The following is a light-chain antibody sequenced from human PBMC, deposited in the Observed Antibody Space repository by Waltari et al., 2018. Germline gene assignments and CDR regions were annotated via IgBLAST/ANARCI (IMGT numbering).Light chain of an antibody. J-gene: IGKJ5*01. CDR2: KVS. V-gene: IGKV2-30*02. Sequence: DVVLTQSPLSLPVTLGQPASISCRSDTSLRHSDGNPYLNWFLQRPGQSPRRLIFKVSNRDSGVPGRFSGSGSGTDFTLEISRVEAEDVGVYYCMQGTHWPITFGQGTRLEIK. CDR1: TSLRHSDGNPY. CDR3: MQGTHWPIT.